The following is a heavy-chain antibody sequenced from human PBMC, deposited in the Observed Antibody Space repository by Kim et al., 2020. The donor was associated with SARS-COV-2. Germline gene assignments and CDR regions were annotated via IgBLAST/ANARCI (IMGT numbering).Heavy chain of an antibody. CDR2: ISAYNGNT. CDR3: ERDWPTSLIAVAGNYYYSGMAV. J-gene: IGHJ6*02. V-gene: IGHV1-18*01. CDR1: GYTFISYG. Sequence: ASVKVSCKASGYTFISYGISWVRQAPGQGLEWMGWISAYNGNTNYAQKLQGRVTMTTDTSTSTAYMELRSLRSDDTAVYYCERDWPTSLIAVAGNYYYSGMAVWGQGTTVTVSS. D-gene: IGHD6-19*01.